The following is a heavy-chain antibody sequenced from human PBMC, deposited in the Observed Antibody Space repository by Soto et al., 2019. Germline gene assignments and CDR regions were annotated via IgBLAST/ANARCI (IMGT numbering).Heavy chain of an antibody. CDR1: GFTFSSYA. V-gene: IGHV3-23*01. Sequence: LRLSCAASGFTFSSYAMSWVRQAPGKGLEWVSAIRGSGGSTYYADSVKGRFTISRDNSKNTLYLQMNSLRAEDTAVYYCAKDKGHYYDSSGYSPFVWFDPWGQGTLVIVSS. CDR3: AKDKGHYYDSSGYSPFVWFDP. CDR2: IRGSGGST. D-gene: IGHD3-22*01. J-gene: IGHJ5*02.